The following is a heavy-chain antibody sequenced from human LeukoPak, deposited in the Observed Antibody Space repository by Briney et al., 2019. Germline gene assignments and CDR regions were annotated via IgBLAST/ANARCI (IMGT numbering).Heavy chain of an antibody. D-gene: IGHD6-19*01. J-gene: IGHJ4*02. Sequence: GGSLRLSCVASEFTFSSHAMNWVRQAPGKGLEWVSSISGGGESTYYADSVKGRFTVSRDNSKNTLYLQINSLRGEDTAVYYCARDHRSTGLSDYWGQGTLVTVSS. CDR2: ISGGGEST. V-gene: IGHV3-23*01. CDR1: EFTFSSHA. CDR3: ARDHRSTGLSDY.